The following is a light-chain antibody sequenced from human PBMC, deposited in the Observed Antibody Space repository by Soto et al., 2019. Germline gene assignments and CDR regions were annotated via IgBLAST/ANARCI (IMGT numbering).Light chain of an antibody. CDR3: QQRSDWPST. J-gene: IGKJ4*01. Sequence: EIVLTQSPATLSLSPGERATLSCRASQSVSSYLAWYQQKPGHAPRLLIYDASNRATGIPARLSGSGSGTDFTLTISSLEPDDFAVYYCQQRSDWPSTFGGGTKVQIK. V-gene: IGKV3-11*01. CDR2: DAS. CDR1: QSVSSY.